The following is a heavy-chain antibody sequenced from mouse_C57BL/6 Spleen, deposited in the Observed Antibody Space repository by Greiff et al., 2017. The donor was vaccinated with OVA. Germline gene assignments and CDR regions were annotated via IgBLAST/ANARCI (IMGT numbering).Heavy chain of an antibody. J-gene: IGHJ3*01. V-gene: IGHV5-9-1*02. CDR3: TREGGYYDYDWFAY. CDR1: GFTFSSYA. D-gene: IGHD2-4*01. CDR2: ISSGGDYI. Sequence: EVMLVESGEGLVKPGGSLKLSCAASGFTFSSYAMSWVRQTPEKRLEWVAYISSGGDYIYYADTVKGRFTISRDNARNTLYLQMSSLKSEDTAMYYCTREGGYYDYDWFAYWGQGTLVTVSA.